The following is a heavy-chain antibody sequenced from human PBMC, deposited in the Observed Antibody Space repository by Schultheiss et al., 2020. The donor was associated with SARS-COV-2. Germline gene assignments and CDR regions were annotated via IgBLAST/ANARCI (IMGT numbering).Heavy chain of an antibody. CDR3: ARDRELLWFRYYYYGMDV. D-gene: IGHD3-10*01. CDR1: GYTFTGYY. CDR2: INPSGGST. V-gene: IGHV1-46*01. Sequence: ASVKVSCKASGYTFTGYYMHWVRQAPGQGLEWMGWINPSGGSTSYAQKFQGRVTMTRDTSTSTVYMELSSLRSDDTAVYYCARDRELLWFRYYYYGMDVWGQGTTVTVSS. J-gene: IGHJ6*02.